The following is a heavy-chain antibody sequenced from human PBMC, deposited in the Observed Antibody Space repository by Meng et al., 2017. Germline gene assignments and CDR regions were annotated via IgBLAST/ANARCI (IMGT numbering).Heavy chain of an antibody. J-gene: IGHJ4*02. D-gene: IGHD3-9*01. V-gene: IGHV3-33*01. Sequence: GESLKISCAASGFTFSSYGMHWVRQAPGKGLEWVAVIWYDGSNKYYADSVKGRFTISRDNAKNSLYLQMNSLRAEDTAVYYCARDYDILTGYYIPFDYWGQGTLVTVSS. CDR2: IWYDGSNK. CDR1: GFTFSSYG. CDR3: ARDYDILTGYYIPFDY.